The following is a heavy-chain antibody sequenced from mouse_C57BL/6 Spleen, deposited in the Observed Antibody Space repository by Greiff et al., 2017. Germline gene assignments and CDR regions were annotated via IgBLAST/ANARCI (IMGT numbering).Heavy chain of an antibody. Sequence: VQLVESGPELVKPGASVKISCKASGYAFSSSWMNWVKQRPGKGLEWIGRIYPGDGDTNYNGKFKGKATLTADKSSSTAYMQLSSLTSEDSAVYFCARAHYGSSYDYAMDYWGQGTSVTVSS. V-gene: IGHV1-82*01. CDR1: GYAFSSSW. CDR3: ARAHYGSSYDYAMDY. CDR2: IYPGDGDT. J-gene: IGHJ4*01. D-gene: IGHD1-1*01.